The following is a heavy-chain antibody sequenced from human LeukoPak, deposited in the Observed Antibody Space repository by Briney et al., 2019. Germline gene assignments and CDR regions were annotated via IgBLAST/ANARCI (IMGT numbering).Heavy chain of an antibody. CDR3: AKVDSGSYTFDY. CDR1: GFTFSNYA. CDR2: ISNDGSDK. J-gene: IGHJ4*02. D-gene: IGHD1-26*01. Sequence: GGSLRLSCAASGFTFSNYAMHWVRQAPGKGLEWVTLISNDGSDKYYADSVKGRFTISRDNPKNTLYLQMNSPRAEDTAVYYCAKVDSGSYTFDYWGRGTLVTVSS. V-gene: IGHV3-30*18.